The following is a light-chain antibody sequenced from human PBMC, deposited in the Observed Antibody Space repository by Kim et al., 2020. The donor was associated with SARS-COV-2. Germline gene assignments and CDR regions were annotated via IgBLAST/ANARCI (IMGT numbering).Light chain of an antibody. V-gene: IGLV3-19*01. CDR1: SLRSYY. CDR2: GKN. CDR3: NSRDSSGNHHWV. J-gene: IGLJ3*02. Sequence: LGQTVRITCQGDSLRSYYASWYQRKPGQAPVLVIYGKNNRPSGIPDRFSGSSSGNTASLTITGAQAEDEADYYCNSRDSSGNHHWVFGGGTQLTVL.